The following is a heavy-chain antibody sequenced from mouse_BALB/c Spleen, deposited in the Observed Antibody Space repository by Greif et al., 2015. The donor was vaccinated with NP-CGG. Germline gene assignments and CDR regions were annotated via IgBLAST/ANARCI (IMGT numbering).Heavy chain of an antibody. Sequence: VKLVESGAELVMPGASVKMSCKASGYTFTDYWMHWVKQRPGQGLEWIGAIDTSDSYTSYNQKFKGKATLTVDESSSTAYMQLSSLTSEDSAVYYCARDSSGDFDYWGQGTTLTVSS. CDR3: ARDSSGDFDY. CDR2: IDTSDSYT. V-gene: IGHV1-69*01. D-gene: IGHD3-2*01. J-gene: IGHJ2*01. CDR1: GYTFTDYW.